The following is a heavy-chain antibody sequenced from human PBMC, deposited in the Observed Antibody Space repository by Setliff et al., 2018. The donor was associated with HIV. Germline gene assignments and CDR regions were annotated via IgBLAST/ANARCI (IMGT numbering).Heavy chain of an antibody. CDR3: ASPRRGWGIAAAGTIDY. D-gene: IGHD6-13*01. CDR1: GGSISSSSYY. J-gene: IGHJ4*02. V-gene: IGHV4-39*01. CDR2: IYYSGST. Sequence: SETLSLTCTVSGGSISSSSYYWGWIRQPPGKGLEWIGSIYYSGSTYYNPSLKSRVTISVDTSKNQFSLKLSSVTAADPAVYYCASPRRGWGIAAAGTIDYWGQGTLVTVSS.